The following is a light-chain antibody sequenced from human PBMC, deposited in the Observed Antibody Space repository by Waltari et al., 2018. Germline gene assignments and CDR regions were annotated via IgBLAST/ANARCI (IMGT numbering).Light chain of an antibody. J-gene: IGKJ2*01. CDR2: WAS. CDR1: QTVFPTSNNKSY. V-gene: IGKV4-1*01. Sequence: DIVMTQSPDSLAVSLGERAAINCKSSQTVFPTSNNKSYLAWYQQKPGQAPKLLFYWASTRESGVPDRFSGSGSGTDFTLTISSLQAEDAAVYYCQQYYNTPFTFGQGTKPEIK. CDR3: QQYYNTPFT.